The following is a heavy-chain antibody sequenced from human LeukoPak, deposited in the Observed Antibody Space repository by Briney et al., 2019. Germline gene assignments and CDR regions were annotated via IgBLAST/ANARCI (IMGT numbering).Heavy chain of an antibody. Sequence: GGSLRLSCAASGFTLSPHWMSWVRQAPGKGLQSVSRINGDGTRTDYADSVKGLFTISRDNAKNMLYLQMNSLRAEDTAVYYCARAKPLYNGGLDYWGQGTLVTVSS. D-gene: IGHD2-8*01. CDR1: GFTLSPHW. V-gene: IGHV3-74*01. CDR2: INGDGTRT. CDR3: ARAKPLYNGGLDY. J-gene: IGHJ4*02.